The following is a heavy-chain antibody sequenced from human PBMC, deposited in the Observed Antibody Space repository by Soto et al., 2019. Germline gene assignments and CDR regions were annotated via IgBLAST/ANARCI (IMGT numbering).Heavy chain of an antibody. CDR3: ARDRSKNDY. D-gene: IGHD3-10*01. Sequence: ASVKVSCKASGYTFSTSGISWVRQAPGQGLEWMGWISAYDGNTNYAQNFQDRVTMATDTSTSTTYMELRSLRSDDTAVYYCARDRSKNDYWGQGTQVTVSS. V-gene: IGHV1-18*01. J-gene: IGHJ4*02. CDR1: GYTFSTSG. CDR2: ISAYDGNT.